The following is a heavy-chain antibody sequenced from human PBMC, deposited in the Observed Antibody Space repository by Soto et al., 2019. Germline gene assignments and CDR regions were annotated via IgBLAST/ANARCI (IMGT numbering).Heavy chain of an antibody. Sequence: PGGSLRLSCAASGLTFSSYGMHWVRQAPGKGLEWVAVIWYDGSNKYYADSVKGRFTISRDNSKNTLYLQMNSLRAEDTAVYYCAREGGYDQTYGMDVWGQGTTVTVSS. D-gene: IGHD5-12*01. CDR3: AREGGYDQTYGMDV. CDR2: IWYDGSNK. J-gene: IGHJ6*02. V-gene: IGHV3-33*01. CDR1: GLTFSSYG.